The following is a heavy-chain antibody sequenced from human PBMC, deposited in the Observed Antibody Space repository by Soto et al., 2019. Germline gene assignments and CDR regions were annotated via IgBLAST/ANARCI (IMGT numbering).Heavy chain of an antibody. CDR3: AKPWGGEIYYYYYAMDV. J-gene: IGHJ6*02. D-gene: IGHD3-16*01. CDR2: IIPLFGTT. Sequence: QVQVVQSGAEVKRPGSSVNVSCKASGGYFNNRQTLNSYPISWVRQAPGQGLEWMGGIIPLFGTTNYAQRLSGRVTTTADKTTSTTYPELKNVTSNDTGVYYCAKPWGGEIYYYYYAMDVWGQGTTVTVSS. CDR1: GGYFNNRQTLNSYP. V-gene: IGHV1-69*06.